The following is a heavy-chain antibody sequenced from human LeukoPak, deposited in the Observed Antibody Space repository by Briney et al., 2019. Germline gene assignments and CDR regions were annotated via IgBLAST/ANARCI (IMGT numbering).Heavy chain of an antibody. J-gene: IGHJ5*02. CDR3: ARRYGSLDP. CDR1: GGSIRSSNYY. D-gene: IGHD3-10*01. V-gene: IGHV4-39*07. Sequence: SETLSLTCTVSGGSIRSSNYYWGWIRQPPGKGLEWIGSISYSGSTYYKPSLKSRVTISVDTSKNQFSLKMSSVTAADTAVYYCARRYGSLDPWGQGTLVTVSS. CDR2: ISYSGST.